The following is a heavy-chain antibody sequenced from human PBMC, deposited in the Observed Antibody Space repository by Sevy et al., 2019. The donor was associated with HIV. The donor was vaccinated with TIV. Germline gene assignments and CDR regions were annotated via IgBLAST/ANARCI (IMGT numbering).Heavy chain of an antibody. CDR2: IRSKANSYGT. J-gene: IGHJ4*02. V-gene: IGHV3-73*01. CDR1: GFTFSGSA. CDR3: TSLDLMVRGVWGVY. D-gene: IGHD3-10*01. Sequence: GGSLRLSCAASGFTFSGSAMHWVRQASGKGLEWVGRIRSKANSYGTAYAASVKGRFTISRDDSKNPAYLQMNSLKTEDAAVYYCTSLDLMVRGVWGVYWGQGTLVTVSS.